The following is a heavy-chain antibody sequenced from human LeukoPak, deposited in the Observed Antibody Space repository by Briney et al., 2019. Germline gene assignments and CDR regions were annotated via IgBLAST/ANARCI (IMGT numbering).Heavy chain of an antibody. CDR2: INPNSGGT. J-gene: IGHJ4*02. Sequence: GASVKVSCKASGYTFTGYYMHWVRQAPGQGLERMGWINPNSGGTNYAQKFQGRVTMTTDTSTSTAYMELRSLRSDDTAVYYCARELHGSGSRGGYWGQGTLVTVSS. V-gene: IGHV1-2*02. CDR1: GYTFTGYY. D-gene: IGHD3-10*01. CDR3: ARELHGSGSRGGY.